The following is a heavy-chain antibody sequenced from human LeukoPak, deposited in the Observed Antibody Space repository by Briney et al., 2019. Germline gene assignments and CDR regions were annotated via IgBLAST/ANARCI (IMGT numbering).Heavy chain of an antibody. Sequence: PGGSLRLSCAVSGITVSNYGMSWVRQAPGKGLEWVAGISGSGGGTNYADSVKGWFTISRDNFKNTLYLQMNSLRAEDTAVYFCAKRGVVIRVILVGFHKEAYYFDSGGQGALVTVSS. CDR2: ISGSGGGT. D-gene: IGHD3-22*01. CDR3: AKRGVVIRVILVGFHKEAYYFDS. V-gene: IGHV3-23*01. J-gene: IGHJ4*02. CDR1: GITVSNYG.